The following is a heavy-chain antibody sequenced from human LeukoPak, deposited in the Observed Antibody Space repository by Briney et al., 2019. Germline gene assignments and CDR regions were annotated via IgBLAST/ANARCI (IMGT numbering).Heavy chain of an antibody. V-gene: IGHV1-69*05. J-gene: IGHJ4*02. CDR1: GGTFSSYA. CDR2: IIPIFGTA. D-gene: IGHD1-26*01. Sequence: ASVKVSCKASGGTFSSYAISWVRQTPGQGLEWMGGIIPIFGTANYAQKFQGRVTMTTDTSTSTAYMELRSLRSNDTAVYYCGRVEEWEPQPFDYWGQGTLVTVSS. CDR3: GRVEEWEPQPFDY.